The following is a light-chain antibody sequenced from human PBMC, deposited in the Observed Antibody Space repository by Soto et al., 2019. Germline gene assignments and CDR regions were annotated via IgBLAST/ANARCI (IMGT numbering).Light chain of an antibody. J-gene: IGLJ1*01. CDR3: QSYDSSLRVYV. V-gene: IGLV1-40*01. CDR2: GNS. Sequence: QSALTQPPSVSGAPGQRVTISCTGSSSNIGAGYDVHWYQQLPGTAPKLLIYGNSNRPSGVPDRFSGSKSGTSASLAITGLQAEDEADYYCQSYDSSLRVYVFGTGTKVTAL. CDR1: SSNIGAGYD.